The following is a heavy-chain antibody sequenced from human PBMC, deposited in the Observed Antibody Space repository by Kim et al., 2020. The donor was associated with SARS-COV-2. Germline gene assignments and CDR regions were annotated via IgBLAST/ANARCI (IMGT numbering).Heavy chain of an antibody. D-gene: IGHD3-9*01. CDR3: ARDLTVNGYYDILTGYFFSYNWFDP. V-gene: IGHV3-11*05. CDR2: ISSSYT. J-gene: IGHJ5*02. CDR1: GFTFSDYY. Sequence: GGSLRLSCAASGFTFSDYYMSWIRQAPGKGLEWVSYISSSYTNYADSVKGRFTISRDNAKNSLYLQMNSLRAEDTAVYYCARDLTVNGYYDILTGYFFSYNWFDPWGQGTLVTVSS.